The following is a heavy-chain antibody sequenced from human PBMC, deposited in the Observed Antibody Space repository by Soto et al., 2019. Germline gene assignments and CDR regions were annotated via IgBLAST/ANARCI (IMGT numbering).Heavy chain of an antibody. J-gene: IGHJ6*04. D-gene: IGHD3-3*01. CDR2: IIPIFGTA. V-gene: IGHV1-69*13. CDR1: GGTSSSYA. CDR3: ARGDDFFSRRGMDV. Sequence: SVKVSCKASGGTSSSYAISWVRQAPGQGLEWMGGIIPIFGTANYAQKFQGRVTITADESTSTAYMELSSLRSEDTAVYYCARGDDFFSRRGMDVWGEGATVTVYS.